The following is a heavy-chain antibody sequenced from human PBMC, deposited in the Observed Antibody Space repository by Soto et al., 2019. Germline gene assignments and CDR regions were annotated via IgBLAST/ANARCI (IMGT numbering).Heavy chain of an antibody. J-gene: IGHJ3*02. CDR3: ARKNNWNDVLAFDI. V-gene: IGHV3-23*01. Sequence: EVQLLESGGGLVQPGGSLRLSCAASGFTFSSYAMTWVRQAPGKGLEWVSTISGSGRSTYYADSVKGRFTISRDSSNNTLYLQISSLRAEDTAVYYCARKNNWNDVLAFDIWGQGTMVTVAS. CDR1: GFTFSSYA. CDR2: ISGSGRST. D-gene: IGHD1-20*01.